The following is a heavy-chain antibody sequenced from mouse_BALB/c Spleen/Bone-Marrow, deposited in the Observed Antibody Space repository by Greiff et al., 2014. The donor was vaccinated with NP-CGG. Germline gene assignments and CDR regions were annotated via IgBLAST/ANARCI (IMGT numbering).Heavy chain of an antibody. J-gene: IGHJ2*01. V-gene: IGHV5-17*02. CDR1: GFTFSSFG. CDR2: ISSGSSTI. CDR3: ATGTRDY. Sequence: VQLQQSGGGLVQPGGSRKLSCAASGFTFSSFGMHWVRQAPEKGLEWVAYISSGSSTIYYADTVKGRFTISRDNPKNTLFLQMTSLRSEDTAMYYCATGTRDYWGQGTTLTVPS. D-gene: IGHD4-1*01.